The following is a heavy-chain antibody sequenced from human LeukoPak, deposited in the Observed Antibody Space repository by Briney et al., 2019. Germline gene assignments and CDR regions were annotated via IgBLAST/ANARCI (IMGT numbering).Heavy chain of an antibody. D-gene: IGHD2-2*01. V-gene: IGHV3-30*18. CDR1: GFTFSSYG. J-gene: IGHJ4*02. CDR3: AKERDIVVVPAARSRPLDY. CDR2: ISYDGSNK. Sequence: GRSLRLSCAASGFTFSSYGMHWVRQAPGKGLEWVAVISYDGSNKYYADSVKGRFTISRDNSKNTLYLQMNSLRAEDTAVYYCAKERDIVVVPAARSRPLDYWGQGTLGTVSS.